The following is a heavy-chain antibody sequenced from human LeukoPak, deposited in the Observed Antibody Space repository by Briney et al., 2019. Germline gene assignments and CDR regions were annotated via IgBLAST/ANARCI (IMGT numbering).Heavy chain of an antibody. CDR2: INHSGST. J-gene: IGHJ6*02. V-gene: IGHV4-34*01. CDR1: GGSFSGYY. CDR3: ARQLDYGSGSSYGMDV. D-gene: IGHD3-16*01. Sequence: SETLSLTCAVYGGSFSGYYWSWIRQPPGKGLEWIGEINHSGSTNYNPSLMSRVTISVDTSKNQFSLKLSSVTAADTAVYYCARQLDYGSGSSYGMDVWGQGITVTVSS.